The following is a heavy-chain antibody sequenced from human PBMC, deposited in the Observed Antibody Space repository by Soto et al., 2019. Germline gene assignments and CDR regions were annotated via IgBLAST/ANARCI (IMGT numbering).Heavy chain of an antibody. J-gene: IGHJ4*02. Sequence: TFTSYGITWVRQAPGQGLEWMGWISAHNGNTDYAQKLQGRVIVTRDTSTSTAYMELRSLRSHDTAVYYCARGRYGDYWGQGALVTVSS. CDR1: TFTSYG. D-gene: IGHD1-1*01. CDR2: ISAHNGNT. CDR3: ARGRYGDY. V-gene: IGHV1-18*01.